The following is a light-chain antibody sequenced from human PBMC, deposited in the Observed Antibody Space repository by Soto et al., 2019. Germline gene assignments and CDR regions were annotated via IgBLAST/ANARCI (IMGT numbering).Light chain of an antibody. CDR1: QSVSSY. CDR3: QQRPP. CDR2: DAS. V-gene: IGKV3-11*01. Sequence: EIVLTQSPATLSLSPGERATLSCRASQSVSSYLAWYQQKPGQAPMLLIYDASNRATGIPARFSGSGSGTGLSLSISRLEPEDFAVYYRQQRPPFRGGTHVEIK. J-gene: IGKJ4*01.